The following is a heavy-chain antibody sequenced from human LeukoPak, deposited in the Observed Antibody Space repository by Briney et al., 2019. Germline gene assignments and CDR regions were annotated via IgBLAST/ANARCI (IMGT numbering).Heavy chain of an antibody. CDR3: ARDRTFGGVIAAQHDY. V-gene: IGHV1-69*04. CDR2: IIPIFGIA. CDR1: GGTFSSYA. D-gene: IGHD3-16*02. Sequence: GASVKVSCKASGGTFSSYAISWVRQAPGQGLEWMGRIIPIFGIANYAQKFQGRVTITADKSTSTAYMELSSLRSEDTAVCYCARDRTFGGVIAAQHDYWGQGTLVTVSS. J-gene: IGHJ4*02.